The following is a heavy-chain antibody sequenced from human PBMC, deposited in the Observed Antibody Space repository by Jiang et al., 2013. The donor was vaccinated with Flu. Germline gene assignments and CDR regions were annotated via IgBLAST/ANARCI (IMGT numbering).Heavy chain of an antibody. V-gene: IGHV3-11*06. Sequence: VQLVESGGGLVKPGGSLRLSCAASGFTLSDYYMSWIRQAPGKGLEWVSSISSSSSHTNYADSVKGRFTISRDNAENSLYLQMNSLRAEDTAVYYCVRDDGGNDYSAAYYWGQGTLVTVSS. CDR1: GFTLSDYY. D-gene: IGHD4-23*01. J-gene: IGHJ4*02. CDR2: ISSSSSHT. CDR3: VRDDGGNDYSAAYY.